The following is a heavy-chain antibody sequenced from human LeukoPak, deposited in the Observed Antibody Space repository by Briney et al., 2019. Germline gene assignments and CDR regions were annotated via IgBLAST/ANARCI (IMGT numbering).Heavy chain of an antibody. CDR2: INQYGSEK. CDR1: GLTFSNLK. J-gene: IGHJ4*02. Sequence: GGSLRLSCAVSGLTFSNLKMNWVRQAPGKGLEWVANINQYGSEKYYVDSVKGRFTISRDNSKNTMYLQMNSLRAEDTAVYYCARSEISGYYFDYWGQGALVTVPS. CDR3: ARSEISGYYFDY. V-gene: IGHV3-7*01. D-gene: IGHD3-22*01.